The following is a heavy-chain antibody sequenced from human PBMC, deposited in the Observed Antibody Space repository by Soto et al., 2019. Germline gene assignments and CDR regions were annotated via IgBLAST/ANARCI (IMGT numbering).Heavy chain of an antibody. CDR3: ARGDFKIP. J-gene: IGHJ5*02. Sequence: VVSKRLSYTSSGFTFSDHYIHWVRQAPGKGLEWVARIRNKVNGYTTDYAAPVKGRFTISRDDSENSLYLQMNSLKTDDTAVYYCARGDFKIPWGQGTLVTVSS. CDR1: GFTFSDHY. CDR2: IRNKVNGYTT. V-gene: IGHV3-72*01.